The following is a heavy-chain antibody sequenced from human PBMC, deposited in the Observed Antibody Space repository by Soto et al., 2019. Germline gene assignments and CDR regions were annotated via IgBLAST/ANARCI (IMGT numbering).Heavy chain of an antibody. V-gene: IGHV3-23*01. CDR2: ISGSGGST. D-gene: IGHD2-2*02. CDR1: GFTFSSYA. CDR3: AILNTPQGVDY. J-gene: IGHJ4*02. Sequence: EVQLLESGGGLVQPGGSLRLSCAASGFTFSSYAMSWVRQAPGKGLEWVSAISGSGGSTYYADSVKGRFTISRDNSKTTLYRQMNSLGAEDTAVYYCAILNTPQGVDYWGQGTLVTVSS.